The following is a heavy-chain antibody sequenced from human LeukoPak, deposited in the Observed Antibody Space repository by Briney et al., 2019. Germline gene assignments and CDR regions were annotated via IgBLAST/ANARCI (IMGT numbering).Heavy chain of an antibody. J-gene: IGHJ4*02. D-gene: IGHD2-2*02. Sequence: SVKVSCKASGGTFSSYAISWVRQAPGQGLEWMGGIIPIFGTANYAQEFQGRVTITADESTSTAYMELSSLRSEDTAVYYCAGGADVGLYTFDYWGQGTLVTVST. CDR1: GGTFSSYA. V-gene: IGHV1-69*13. CDR2: IIPIFGTA. CDR3: AGGADVGLYTFDY.